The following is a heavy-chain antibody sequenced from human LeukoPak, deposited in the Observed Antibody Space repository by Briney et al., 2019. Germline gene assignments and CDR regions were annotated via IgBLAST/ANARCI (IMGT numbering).Heavy chain of an antibody. CDR2: IYYSGST. Sequence: SEILSLTWTVSGGSISSYYWSWIRQPPGKGLEWIGYIYYSGSTNYNPSLKSRVTISVDTSKNQFSLKLSSVTAADTAVYYCARITTVTQTFDPWGQGTLVTVSS. V-gene: IGHV4-59*01. J-gene: IGHJ5*02. D-gene: IGHD4-17*01. CDR1: GGSISSYY. CDR3: ARITTVTQTFDP.